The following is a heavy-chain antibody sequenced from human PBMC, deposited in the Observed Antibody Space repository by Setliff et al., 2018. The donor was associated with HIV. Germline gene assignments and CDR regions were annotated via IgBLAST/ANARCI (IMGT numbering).Heavy chain of an antibody. Sequence: SETLSLTCSVSGVSVIGYYWTWMRQPPGKGLEWIANVFYGGGTTHNYNPSLRSRATISIDASKNLLSLSLSSVAAADTAVYYCARADTIILADSWGQGTLVTVSS. D-gene: IGHD3-3*01. J-gene: IGHJ4*02. CDR2: VFYGGGTTH. CDR3: ARADTIILADS. V-gene: IGHV4-59*02. CDR1: GVSVIGYY.